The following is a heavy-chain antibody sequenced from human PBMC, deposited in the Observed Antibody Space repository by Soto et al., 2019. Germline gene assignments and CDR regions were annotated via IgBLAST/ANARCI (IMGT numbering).Heavy chain of an antibody. CDR2: IYYSGST. Sequence: SSETLSLTCTVSGGSISSSSFHWGWIGQPPGKGLEWIGSIYYSGSTYYSPSLKSRVTISVDTSKNQFSLKLSSVTAADTAVYYCPSRERADGTDWSFDRWGELTLVT. CDR3: PSRERADGTDWSFDR. CDR1: GGSISSSSFH. V-gene: IGHV4-39*01. J-gene: IGHJ5*02. D-gene: IGHD6-13*01.